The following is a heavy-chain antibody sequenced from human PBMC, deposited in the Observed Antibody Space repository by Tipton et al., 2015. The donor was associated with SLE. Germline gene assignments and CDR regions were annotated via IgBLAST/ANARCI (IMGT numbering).Heavy chain of an antibody. Sequence: TLSLTCTVSGGSMNHHYWTWIRQTPGKGLEWIGYIYFNGRSNYNPSLESRVSISGDTSKKQFSLKLTSVTAADTAVYYCARGRMEVTAPFGYWGQGTLVTVSS. J-gene: IGHJ4*02. CDR3: ARGRMEVTAPFGY. V-gene: IGHV4-59*11. D-gene: IGHD2-21*02. CDR2: IYFNGRS. CDR1: GGSMNHHY.